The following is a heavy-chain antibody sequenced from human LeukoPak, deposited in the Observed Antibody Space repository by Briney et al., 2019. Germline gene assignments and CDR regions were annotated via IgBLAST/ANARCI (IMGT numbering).Heavy chain of an antibody. CDR3: ARAIFGVVITDDAFDI. CDR2: IIPILGIA. D-gene: IGHD3-3*01. CDR1: GGTFSSYA. J-gene: IGHJ3*02. Sequence: SVEVSCKASGGTFSSYAISWVRQAPGQGLEWMGRIIPILGIANYAQKFQGRVTITADKSTSTAYMELSSLRAGDTAVYYCARAIFGVVITDDAFDIWGQGTMVTVSS. V-gene: IGHV1-69*04.